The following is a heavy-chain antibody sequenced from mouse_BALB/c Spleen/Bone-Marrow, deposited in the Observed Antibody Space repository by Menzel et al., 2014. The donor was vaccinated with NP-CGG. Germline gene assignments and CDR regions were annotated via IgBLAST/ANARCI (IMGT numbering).Heavy chain of an antibody. CDR2: INNGGTYT. CDR1: GFTFSSYG. CDR3: ALNWDSAY. D-gene: IGHD4-1*02. J-gene: IGHJ3*01. V-gene: IGHV5-6*01. Sequence: EVKLMESGGDLVKPGGSLKLSCVASGFTFSSYGMSWVRQTPDKRLEWVATINNGGTYTYYPDSVKGRFTISRDNAQNTLYLQMSSLKSEDTAMYYCALNWDSAYWGQGTLVTVSA.